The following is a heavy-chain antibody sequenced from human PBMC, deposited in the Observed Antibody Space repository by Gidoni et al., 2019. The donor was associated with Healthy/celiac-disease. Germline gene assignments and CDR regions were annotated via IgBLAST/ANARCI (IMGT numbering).Heavy chain of an antibody. V-gene: IGHV3-66*02. Sequence: EVQLVESGGGLVQPGGSLRLSCAASGFTVSSNYMSWVRQAPWKGLEWVSVIYSGGSTYYADSVKGRFTISRDNSKNTLYLQMNSLRAEDTAVYYCARENYDSSGYSPYFDYWGQGTLVTVSS. CDR3: ARENYDSSGYSPYFDY. D-gene: IGHD3-22*01. CDR1: GFTVSSNY. J-gene: IGHJ4*02. CDR2: IYSGGST.